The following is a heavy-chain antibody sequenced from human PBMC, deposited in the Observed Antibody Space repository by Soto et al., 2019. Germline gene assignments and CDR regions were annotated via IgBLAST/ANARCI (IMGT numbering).Heavy chain of an antibody. J-gene: IGHJ3*01. CDR1: GGSFTDYD. Sequence: QVQLQQWGAGLLKPSETLSLDCGVLGGSFTDYDWTWVRQSPGRGLEWIGEVSQSGRITYNPSLRGRSPIDRDRPKILFSLGRPSVPAGDGALFDWGVYVSSFFAFEVGAPGKGVPVSS. CDR3: GVYVSSFFAFEV. CDR2: VSQSGRI. D-gene: IGHD3-10*02. V-gene: IGHV4-34*01.